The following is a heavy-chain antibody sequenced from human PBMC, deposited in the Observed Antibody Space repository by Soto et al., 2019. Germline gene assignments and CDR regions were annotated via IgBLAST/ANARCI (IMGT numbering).Heavy chain of an antibody. Sequence: GRSPRLSCAAYGFTFSSYAMSWVRQGPGQGLEWVSAISGSGSNPYYADSVKGRFTISRDNSKNTLYLQMNSLRAEDTALYYYSNSALLPPPNGFDYPCQATLVTVAS. CDR3: SNSALLPPPNGFDY. V-gene: IGHV3-23*01. CDR2: ISGSGSNP. J-gene: IGHJ4*02. CDR1: GFTFSSYA. D-gene: IGHD2-21*02.